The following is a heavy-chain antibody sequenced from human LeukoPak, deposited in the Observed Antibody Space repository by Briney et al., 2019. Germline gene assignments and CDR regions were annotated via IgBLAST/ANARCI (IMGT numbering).Heavy chain of an antibody. CDR3: TREDY. CDR2: IHPHSGGA. D-gene: IGHD3-10*01. Sequence: ASVKVSCKASGYTFTSYYIHWMRQASGQGLEWMGWIHPHSGGAVYAQKFQGRVTVTRDTSISTVYMELNSLKSDDTAVYYCTREDYWGQGTLVIVSS. J-gene: IGHJ4*02. CDR1: GYTFTSYY. V-gene: IGHV1-2*02.